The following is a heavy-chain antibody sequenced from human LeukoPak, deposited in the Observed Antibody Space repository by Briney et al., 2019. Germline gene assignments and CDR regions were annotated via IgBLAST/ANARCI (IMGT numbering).Heavy chain of an antibody. D-gene: IGHD6-6*01. CDR2: INPNCGGT. V-gene: IGHV1-2*02. J-gene: IGHJ4*02. CDR1: GYTFTGYY. CDR3: AIFSSIAARNLLDY. Sequence: ASVKVSCKASGYTFTGYYMHWVRQAPGQGLELMGWINPNCGGTNYAQKFQGRVTMTRDTSISTAYMELSRLRSDDTAVYYCAIFSSIAARNLLDYWGQGTLVTVSS.